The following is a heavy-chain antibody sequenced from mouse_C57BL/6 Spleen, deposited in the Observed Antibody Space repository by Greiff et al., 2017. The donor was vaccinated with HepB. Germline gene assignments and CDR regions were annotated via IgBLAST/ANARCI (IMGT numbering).Heavy chain of an antibody. J-gene: IGHJ2*01. CDR3: ARTTIVTAIDY. Sequence: QVQLQQSGAELVKPGASVKISCKASGYAFSSYWMNWVKQRPGKGLEWIGQIYPGDGDTNYNGKFKGKATLTADKSSSTAYMQLSRLTSEDSAVYFGARTTIVTAIDYWGQGTTLTVSS. D-gene: IGHD2-5*01. CDR1: GYAFSSYW. V-gene: IGHV1-80*01. CDR2: IYPGDGDT.